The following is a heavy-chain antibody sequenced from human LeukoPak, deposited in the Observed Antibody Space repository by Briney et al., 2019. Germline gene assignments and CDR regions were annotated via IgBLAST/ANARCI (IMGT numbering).Heavy chain of an antibody. V-gene: IGHV3-23*01. Sequence: LAGGSLRLSCAASGFTFSSYAMSWVRQAPGKGLEWVSAISGSGGSTYYADSVKGRFTISRDNSKNTLYLQMNSLRAEDTAIYYCAKAPDYGDDVIVYYWGQGTLVTVSS. CDR2: ISGSGGST. D-gene: IGHD4-17*01. CDR3: AKAPDYGDDVIVYY. J-gene: IGHJ4*02. CDR1: GFTFSSYA.